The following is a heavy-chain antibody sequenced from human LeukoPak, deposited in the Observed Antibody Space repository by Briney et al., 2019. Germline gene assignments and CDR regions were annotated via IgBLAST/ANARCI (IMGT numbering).Heavy chain of an antibody. Sequence: GGSLRLSCAASGFTFSSYEMNWVRQAPGKGLEWVSYISSSGSTIYYADSVKGRFTISRDNAKNSLYLQMDSLRAEDTAVYYCATDSPETAAFDYWGQGTLVTVPS. CDR3: ATDSPETAAFDY. CDR1: GFTFSSYE. V-gene: IGHV3-48*03. CDR2: ISSSGSTI. J-gene: IGHJ4*02. D-gene: IGHD1-1*01.